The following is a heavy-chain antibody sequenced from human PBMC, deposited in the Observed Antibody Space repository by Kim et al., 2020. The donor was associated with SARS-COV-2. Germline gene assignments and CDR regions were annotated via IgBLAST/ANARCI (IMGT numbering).Heavy chain of an antibody. J-gene: IGHJ6*02. CDR3: ARDQGGYSYGYDPDDYYYYGMDV. CDR2: IYYSGST. CDR1: GGSISSGGYY. Sequence: SETLSLTCTVSGGSISSGGYYWSWIRQHPGKGLEWIGYIYYSGSTYYNPSLKSRVTISVDTSKNQFSLKLSSVTAAATAVYYCARDQGGYSYGYDPDDYYYYGMDVWGQGTTVTVSS. V-gene: IGHV4-31*03. D-gene: IGHD5-18*01.